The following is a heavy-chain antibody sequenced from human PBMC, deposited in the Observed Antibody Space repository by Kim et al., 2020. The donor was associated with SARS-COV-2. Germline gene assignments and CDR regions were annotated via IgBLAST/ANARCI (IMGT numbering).Heavy chain of an antibody. CDR3: ARAGMLAYCGGDCASFDY. J-gene: IGHJ4*02. Sequence: SETLSLTCTVSGGSISSGDYYWSWIRQPPGKGLEWIGYIYYSGSTYYNPSLKSRVTISVDTSKNQFSLKLSSVTAADTAVYYCARAGMLAYCGGDCASFDYWGQGTLVTVSS. D-gene: IGHD2-21*02. CDR2: IYYSGST. CDR1: GGSISSGDYY. V-gene: IGHV4-30-4*01.